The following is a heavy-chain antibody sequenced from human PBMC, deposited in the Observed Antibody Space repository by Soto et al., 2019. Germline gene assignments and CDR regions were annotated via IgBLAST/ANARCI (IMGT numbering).Heavy chain of an antibody. CDR2: ISYDGRNK. Sequence: QVQLVESGGGVVQPGRSLRLSCAASGFTFSSYGMHWVRQAPGKGLEWVAVISYDGRNKYYADSVKGRFTISRDNSKNTLYLQMNSLRAEDTAVYYCAKAANYASSGYYKGVYWGQRTLVTVSS. J-gene: IGHJ4*02. CDR3: AKAANYASSGYYKGVY. CDR1: GFTFSSYG. D-gene: IGHD3-22*01. V-gene: IGHV3-30*18.